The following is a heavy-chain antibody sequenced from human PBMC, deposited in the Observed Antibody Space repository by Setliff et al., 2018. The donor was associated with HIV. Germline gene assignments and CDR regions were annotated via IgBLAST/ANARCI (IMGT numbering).Heavy chain of an antibody. CDR1: GYTFTDYY. J-gene: IGHJ3*02. V-gene: IGHV1-46*01. CDR2: INPTGDIT. Sequence: ASVKVSCKASGYTFTDYYIYWMKQAPGKGLEWMGLINPTGDITFYPQKFQARVTMTRDTSTSTVYLELRSLRSEDTAVYFCASKGGSENYPDSDAFDIWGQGTLVTVSS. CDR3: ASKGGSENYPDSDAFDI. D-gene: IGHD3-10*01.